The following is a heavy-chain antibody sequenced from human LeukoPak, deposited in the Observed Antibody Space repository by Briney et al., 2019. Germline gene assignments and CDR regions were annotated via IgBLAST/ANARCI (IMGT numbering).Heavy chain of an antibody. CDR3: ARVQSYAYGFDY. J-gene: IGHJ4*02. V-gene: IGHV4-38-2*02. CDR1: GYSISSGYY. Sequence: SETLSLTCTVSGYSISSGYYWGWIRQPPGKGLEWIGSIHHSGSTYYNPALKSRVTISVDTSKKQFSLNLRSVTAAVTAVYYCARVQSYAYGFDYWGQGTLVTVSS. CDR2: IHHSGST. D-gene: IGHD2-2*01.